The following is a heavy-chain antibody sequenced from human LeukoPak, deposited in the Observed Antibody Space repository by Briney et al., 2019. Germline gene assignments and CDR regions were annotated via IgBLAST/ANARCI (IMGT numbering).Heavy chain of an antibody. D-gene: IGHD3-10*01. CDR2: MNPNSGNT. V-gene: IGHV1-8*01. CDR1: GYTFTSYD. Sequence: ASVKVSCKASGYTFTSYDINWVRQATGQGLEWMGWMNPNSGNTGYAQRFQGRVTMTRNTSISTAYMELSSLRSEDTAVYYCAREAYRSDQRGFNYFDYWGQGTLVTVSS. J-gene: IGHJ4*02. CDR3: AREAYRSDQRGFNYFDY.